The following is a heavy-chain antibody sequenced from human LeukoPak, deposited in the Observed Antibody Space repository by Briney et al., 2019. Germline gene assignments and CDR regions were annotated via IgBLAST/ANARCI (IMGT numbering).Heavy chain of an antibody. D-gene: IGHD3-10*01. CDR2: ISSSSSYI. CDR1: GFAFSSYS. CDR3: ARDGWFGEFDY. V-gene: IGHV3-21*01. Sequence: GGSLRLSCAASGFAFSSYSMNWVRQAPGKGLEWVSSISSSSSYIYYADSVKGRFTISRDNAKNSLYLQMNSLRAEDTAVYYCARDGWFGEFDYWGQGTLVTVSS. J-gene: IGHJ4*02.